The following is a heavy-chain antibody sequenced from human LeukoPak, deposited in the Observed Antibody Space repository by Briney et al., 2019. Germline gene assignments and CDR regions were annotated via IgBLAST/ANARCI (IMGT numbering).Heavy chain of an antibody. D-gene: IGHD3-22*01. CDR2: ISYDGSNK. CDR1: GFTFSSYG. V-gene: IGHV3-30*18. CDR3: AKAYDYYDSSGYYSIGDY. Sequence: GGSLRLSCAASGFTFSSYGMHWVRQAPGKGLEWVAVISYDGSNKYYAGSVKGRFTISRDNSKNTLYLQMNSLRAEDTAVYYCAKAYDYYDSSGYYSIGDYWGQGTLVTVSS. J-gene: IGHJ4*02.